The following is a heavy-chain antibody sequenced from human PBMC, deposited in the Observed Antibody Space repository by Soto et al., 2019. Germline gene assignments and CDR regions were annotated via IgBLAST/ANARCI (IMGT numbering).Heavy chain of an antibody. CDR2: IYPGDSDT. CDR3: ARRRDGYNLDYYYGMDV. Sequence: PGESLKISYKGSGYSFTSYWIGWVRQMPGKGLEWMGIIYPGDSDTRYSPSFQGQVTISADKSISTAYLQWSSLKASDTAMYYCARRRDGYNLDYYYGMDVWGQGTTVTVSS. J-gene: IGHJ6*02. D-gene: IGHD5-12*01. V-gene: IGHV5-51*01. CDR1: GYSFTSYW.